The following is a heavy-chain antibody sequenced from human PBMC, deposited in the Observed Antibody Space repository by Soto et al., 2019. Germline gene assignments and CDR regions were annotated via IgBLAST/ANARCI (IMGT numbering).Heavy chain of an antibody. J-gene: IGHJ4*02. D-gene: IGHD3-3*01. CDR3: ARDDRSVSGVVTLDH. V-gene: IGHV1-3*01. Sequence: EASVKVSCKATGYSFKNYAVHWVRQAPGQRLEWMGFTNGGSGNTRFSQKFQGRISITRDTSASTVYLDLSSLTSEDTAIYYCARDDRSVSGVVTLDHWGPGTLVTVSS. CDR2: TNGGSGNT. CDR1: GYSFKNYA.